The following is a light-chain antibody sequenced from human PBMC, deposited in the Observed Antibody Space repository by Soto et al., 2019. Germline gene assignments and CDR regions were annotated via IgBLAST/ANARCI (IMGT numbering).Light chain of an antibody. CDR2: DAS. Sequence: EIVFTHSPATLSLSPGERATLSCRASQSVSSYLAWYQQKPGQAPRLLIYDASNRATGIPARFSGSGSGTDFTLTISSLQPDDFATYYCQQYNSYLTFGQGTKVDIK. CDR3: QQYNSYLT. J-gene: IGKJ2*01. CDR1: QSVSSY. V-gene: IGKV3-11*01.